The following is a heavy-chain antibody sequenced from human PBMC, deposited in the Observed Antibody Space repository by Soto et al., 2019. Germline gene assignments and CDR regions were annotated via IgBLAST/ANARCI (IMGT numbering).Heavy chain of an antibody. J-gene: IGHJ5*02. CDR3: ARGITMLRGVTNWFPP. CDR2: IYYSGST. Sequence: SSETLSLTCTGSGGSISSYYWSWIRQPPGKGLEWIGYIYYSGSTNYNPSLKSRVTISVDTSKNQFSLKLSSVTAADTAVYYCARGITMLRGVTNWFPPWAQGTLVTVS. CDR1: GGSISSYY. V-gene: IGHV4-59*01. D-gene: IGHD3-10*01.